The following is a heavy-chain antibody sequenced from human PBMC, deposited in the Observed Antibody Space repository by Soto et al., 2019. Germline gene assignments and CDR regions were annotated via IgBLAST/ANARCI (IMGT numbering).Heavy chain of an antibody. Sequence: SETLSLTCAVYGGSFSGYYWSWIRQPPGKGLEWIGEINHSGSTNYNPSLKSRVTISVDTSKNQFSLKLSSVTAADTAVYYCARVLVRGVARYGGWFDPWGQGTLVTVSS. V-gene: IGHV4-34*01. CDR2: INHSGST. D-gene: IGHD3-10*01. CDR1: GGSFSGYY. CDR3: ARVLVRGVARYGGWFDP. J-gene: IGHJ5*02.